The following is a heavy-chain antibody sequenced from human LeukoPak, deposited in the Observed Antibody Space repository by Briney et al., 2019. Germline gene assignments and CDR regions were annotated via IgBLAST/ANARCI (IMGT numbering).Heavy chain of an antibody. D-gene: IGHD3-3*01. CDR2: IYTSGST. J-gene: IGHJ4*02. CDR3: ARDSLYNFWSGYYHTTYYFDY. V-gene: IGHV4-4*08. CDR1: GGSISSYF. Sequence: SETLSLTCTVSGGSISSYFWNWIRQPPGKGLEWIGHIYTSGSTNYNPSLKSRVTMSVDTSKNQFSLNLSSMTAADTAVYYCARDSLYNFWSGYYHTTYYFDYWGQGTLVTVSS.